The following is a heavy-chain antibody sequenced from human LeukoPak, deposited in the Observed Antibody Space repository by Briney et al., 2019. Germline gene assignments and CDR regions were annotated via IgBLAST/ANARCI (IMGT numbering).Heavy chain of an antibody. J-gene: IGHJ4*02. V-gene: IGHV1-2*04. D-gene: IGHD6-19*01. CDR2: INPNSGGT. CDR3: ARGARGSGWYGVY. CDR1: GYTFTGYY. Sequence: ASVKVSCKASGYTFTGYYMHWVRQAHGQGLECMGWINPNSGGTNYAQKFQGWVTMTRDTSISTAYMELSRLRSDDTAVYYCARGARGSGWYGVYWGQGTLVTVSS.